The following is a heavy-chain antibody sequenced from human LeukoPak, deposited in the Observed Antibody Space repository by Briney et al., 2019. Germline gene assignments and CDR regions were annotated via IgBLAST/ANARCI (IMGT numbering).Heavy chain of an antibody. CDR1: GFTFSSYW. J-gene: IGHJ4*02. CDR2: INTDGSST. V-gene: IGHV3-74*01. D-gene: IGHD2-15*01. Sequence: GGSLRLSCAASGFTFSSYWMHWVRHVPGKGLVWVSRINTDGSSTTYADSVKGRFTISRDNAKNTLYLEMNSLRAEDTAVYYCARGAGWYCGGGSCYAFYFDYWGQGNLVTVSS. CDR3: ARGAGWYCGGGSCYAFYFDY.